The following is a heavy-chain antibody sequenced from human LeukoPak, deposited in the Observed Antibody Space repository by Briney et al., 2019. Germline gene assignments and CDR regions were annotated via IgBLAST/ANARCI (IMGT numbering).Heavy chain of an antibody. Sequence: ASVKVSCKASGYTFTSYGISWVRQAPGQGLEWMGWISAYNGNTNYAQKLQGRVTMTTDTSTSTAYMELRSLRSDDTAVYYCARDLILYDSSGSSSWARAMGVANYYFDYWGQGTLVTVSS. V-gene: IGHV1-18*01. J-gene: IGHJ4*02. CDR1: GYTFTSYG. D-gene: IGHD3-22*01. CDR2: ISAYNGNT. CDR3: ARDLILYDSSGSSSWARAMGVANYYFDY.